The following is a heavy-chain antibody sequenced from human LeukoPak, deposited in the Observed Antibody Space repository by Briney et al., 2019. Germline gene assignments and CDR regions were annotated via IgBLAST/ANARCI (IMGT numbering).Heavy chain of an antibody. J-gene: IGHJ3*02. CDR3: ASQTTGSTGAFDI. CDR2: INHSGST. CDR1: GGSISSVGYY. Sequence: PSQTLSLTCTVSGGSISSVGYYWNWIRQPPGKGLEWIGEINHSGSTNYNPSLKSRVTISVDTSKNQFSLKLSSVTAADAAVYYCASQTTGSTGAFDIWGQGTMVTVSS. D-gene: IGHD1-14*01. V-gene: IGHV4-30-2*01.